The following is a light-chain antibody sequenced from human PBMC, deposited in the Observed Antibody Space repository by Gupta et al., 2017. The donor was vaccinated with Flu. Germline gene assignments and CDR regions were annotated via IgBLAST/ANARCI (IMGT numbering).Light chain of an antibody. CDR1: QSVSSSS. CDR2: GAS. V-gene: IGKV3-20*01. J-gene: IGKJ1*01. CDR3: QQFGSAPQWT. Sequence: EIVLTQSPGTLSFSPGERATLSCRASQSVSSSSSAWYQKKRGHAPRLLIYGASSRATVIPHRFSGRGSGTGFTSTISRLDAEEFAVYYGQQFGSAPQWTFGQGTKVEIK.